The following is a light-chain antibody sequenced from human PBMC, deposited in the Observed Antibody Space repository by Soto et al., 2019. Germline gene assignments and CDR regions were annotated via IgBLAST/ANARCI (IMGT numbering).Light chain of an antibody. J-gene: IGKJ1*01. CDR2: KAS. Sequence: DIQMTQSPSILSASVGDRVTINCRASQTISSWLAWYQQKPGKAPKLLIYKASTLRSGVPSRFSGSGSGTEFTLTISSLQPDDFATYYCQHYNSYSEAFGQGTKVDI. CDR1: QTISSW. V-gene: IGKV1-5*03. CDR3: QHYNSYSEA.